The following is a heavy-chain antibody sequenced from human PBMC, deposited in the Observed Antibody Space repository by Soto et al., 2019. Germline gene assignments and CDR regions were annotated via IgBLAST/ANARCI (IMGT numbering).Heavy chain of an antibody. D-gene: IGHD3-3*01. Sequence: QLQLQESGSGLVKPSQTLSLTCAVSGGSISSGGYSWSWIRQPPGKGLEWIGYIYHSGSTYYNPSLKSRVTLSVDRSKNQFSLKLSSVTAADTAVYYCARARGYDFWSGYYYLDYWGQGTLVTVSS. CDR3: ARARGYDFWSGYYYLDY. J-gene: IGHJ4*02. V-gene: IGHV4-30-2*01. CDR2: IYHSGST. CDR1: GGSISSGGYS.